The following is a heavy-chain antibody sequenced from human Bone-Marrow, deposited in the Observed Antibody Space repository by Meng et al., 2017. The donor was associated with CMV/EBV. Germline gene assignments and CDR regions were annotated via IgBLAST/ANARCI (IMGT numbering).Heavy chain of an antibody. CDR3: ARDGWGNYDSSGYYNH. CDR2: INTDGRST. V-gene: IGHV3-74*01. J-gene: IGHJ4*02. CDR1: GFTFSTYW. Sequence: SGFTFSTYWMHWVLQAPGKGLVWVSRINTDGRSTSYAASVKGRFTISRDNAKNTLYLQMNSLRDEDTAVYYCARDGWGNYDSSGYYNHWGQGTLVTVSS. D-gene: IGHD3-22*01.